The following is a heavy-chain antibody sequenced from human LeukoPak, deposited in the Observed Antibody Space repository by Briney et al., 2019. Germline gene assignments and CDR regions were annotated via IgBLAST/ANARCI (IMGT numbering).Heavy chain of an antibody. J-gene: IGHJ5*02. D-gene: IGHD1-14*01. Sequence: SETLSLTCTVSGGSISSSSYYWGWIRQPPGKGLEWIGSIYYSGSTYYNPSLKSRVTISVDTSKNQFSLKLSSVTAADTAVYYCVCVEPGTNWFDPWGQGTLVTVSS. CDR2: IYYSGST. V-gene: IGHV4-39*07. CDR3: VCVEPGTNWFDP. CDR1: GGSISSSSYY.